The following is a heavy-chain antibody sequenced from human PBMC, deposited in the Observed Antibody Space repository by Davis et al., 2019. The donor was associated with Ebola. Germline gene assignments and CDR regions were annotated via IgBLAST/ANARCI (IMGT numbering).Heavy chain of an antibody. CDR2: INHSGST. CDR1: GGSFSGYY. CDR3: ARGPGITMVRGVYFDY. Sequence: PSETLSLTCAVYGGSFSGYYWSWIRQPPGKGLEWIGEINHSGSTNYNPSLKSRVTISVDTSKNQFPLKLSSVTAADTAVYYCARGPGITMVRGVYFDYWGQGTLVTVSS. D-gene: IGHD3-10*01. V-gene: IGHV4-34*01. J-gene: IGHJ4*02.